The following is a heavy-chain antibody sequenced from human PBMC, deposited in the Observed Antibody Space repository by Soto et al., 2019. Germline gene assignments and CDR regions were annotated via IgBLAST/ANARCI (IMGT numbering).Heavy chain of an antibody. D-gene: IGHD2-15*01. Sequence: ASVKVSCKASGYPFTSYYMHWLRQAPGQGLEWMGVLNPTGGSTTYAQNFQGRVTMTRDTSTSTVYVELSSLRSGDTAVYYCARDGSRGGSLRRSANWFDPWGQGTMVTVSS. CDR2: LNPTGGST. V-gene: IGHV1-46*01. CDR3: ARDGSRGGSLRRSANWFDP. J-gene: IGHJ5*02. CDR1: GYPFTSYY.